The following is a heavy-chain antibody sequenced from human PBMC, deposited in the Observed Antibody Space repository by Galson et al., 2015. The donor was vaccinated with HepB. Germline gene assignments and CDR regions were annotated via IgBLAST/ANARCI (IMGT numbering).Heavy chain of an antibody. Sequence: SLRLSCAASGFTFSSYAMHWVRQAPGKGLEYVSAISSNGGSTYYADSVKGRFTISRDNSKNTLYLQMSSLRAEDTAVYYCVKQHPITMVRGVFDYWGQGTLVTVSS. CDR1: GFTFSSYA. CDR3: VKQHPITMVRGVFDY. V-gene: IGHV3-64D*06. J-gene: IGHJ4*02. CDR2: ISSNGGST. D-gene: IGHD3-10*01.